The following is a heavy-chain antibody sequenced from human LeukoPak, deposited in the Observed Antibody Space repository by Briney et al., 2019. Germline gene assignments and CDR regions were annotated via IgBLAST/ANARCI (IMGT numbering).Heavy chain of an antibody. CDR2: ISSSGSTI. CDR3: AREYSSTWYAGRGLFDY. Sequence: GGSLRLSCAASGFTFSNYGMNWVRQAPGKGLEWLSYISSSGSTINYADSVKGRVTISRDNAKNSLYLQMNSLRAEDTAIYYRAREYSSTWYAGRGLFDYWGQGTLVTVSS. V-gene: IGHV3-48*03. CDR1: GFTFSNYG. D-gene: IGHD6-13*01. J-gene: IGHJ4*02.